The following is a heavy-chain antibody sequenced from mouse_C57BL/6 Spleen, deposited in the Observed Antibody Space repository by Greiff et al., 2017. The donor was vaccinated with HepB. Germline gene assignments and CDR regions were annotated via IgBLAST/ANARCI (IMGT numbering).Heavy chain of an antibody. J-gene: IGHJ2*01. CDR1: GYTFTSYW. V-gene: IGHV1-64*01. CDR2: IHPNSGST. CDR3: ARSRQLMGCYFDY. D-gene: IGHD3-2*02. Sequence: VQLQQPGAELVKPGASVKLSCKASGYTFTSYWMHWVKQRPGQGLEWIGMIHPNSGSTNYNEKFKSKATLTVDKSSSTAYMQLSSLTSEDSAVYYCARSRQLMGCYFDYWGQGTTLTVSS.